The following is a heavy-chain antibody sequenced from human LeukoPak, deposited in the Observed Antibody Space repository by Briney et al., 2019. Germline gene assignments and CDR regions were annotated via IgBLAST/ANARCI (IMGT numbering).Heavy chain of an antibody. CDR3: AREYYDVWSGYSNEYFQL. D-gene: IGHD3-3*01. J-gene: IGHJ1*01. CDR1: GYTFTSYG. Sequence: GASVKVSCKASGYTFTSYGISWVPQAPGQGLEGMGWISAYNGNTNYAQKLQGRVTMTTDTSTSTAYMELRSLRSEDTAVYYCAREYYDVWSGYSNEYFQLWGQDTLVTVSS. V-gene: IGHV1-18*01. CDR2: ISAYNGNT.